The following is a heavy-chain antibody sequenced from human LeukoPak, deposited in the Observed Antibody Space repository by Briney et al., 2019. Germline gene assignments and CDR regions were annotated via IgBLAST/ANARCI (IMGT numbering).Heavy chain of an antibody. V-gene: IGHV3-7*01. J-gene: IGHJ4*02. CDR2: INGDESQK. CDR3: ARDRTDGDY. D-gene: IGHD1-1*01. CDR1: GFIFSSYW. Sequence: PGGSLILSCAASGFIFSSYWMTLVRQAPGKGLEWVANINGDESQKHYVDSVKGRFTISRDNAKNSLYLQMNSLRAEDTAVYYCARDRTDGDYWGQGTLVTVSS.